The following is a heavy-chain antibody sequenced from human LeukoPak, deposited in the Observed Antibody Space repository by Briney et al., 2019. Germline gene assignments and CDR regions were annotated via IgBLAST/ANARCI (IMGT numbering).Heavy chain of an antibody. CDR3: ARGGYTDYSGAGSFEH. Sequence: ASVKVSCKASGYTFNNYYVYWVRQAPGHGLEWMGWINPNSGDTRYAQTFQGRVTVTSDTSITTAYMELSRLTSDNTAVYFCARGGYTDYSGAGSFEHWGQGTRVTVSS. CDR2: INPNSGDT. CDR1: GYTFNNYY. J-gene: IGHJ4*02. D-gene: IGHD3-10*01. V-gene: IGHV1-2*02.